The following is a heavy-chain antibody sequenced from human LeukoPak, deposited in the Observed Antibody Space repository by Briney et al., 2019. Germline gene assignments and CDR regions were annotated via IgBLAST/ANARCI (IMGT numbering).Heavy chain of an antibody. Sequence: GRSLRLSCAASRFTFSSYGMHWVRQVPGKGLEWVAVISYDGSNKYYADSVKGRFTISRDNSKNTLYLQMNSLRAEDTAVYYCARDRRTYGSGSYLTGFDYWGQGILVTVSS. V-gene: IGHV3-30*03. D-gene: IGHD3-10*01. CDR2: ISYDGSNK. J-gene: IGHJ4*02. CDR1: RFTFSSYG. CDR3: ARDRRTYGSGSYLTGFDY.